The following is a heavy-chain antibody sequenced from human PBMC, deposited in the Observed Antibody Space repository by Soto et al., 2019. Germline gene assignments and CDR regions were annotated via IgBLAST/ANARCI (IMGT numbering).Heavy chain of an antibody. CDR1: GPTLIAYY. J-gene: IGHJ4*02. CDR3: ARVSVDVPE. D-gene: IGHD5-12*01. CDR2: IDPKSGCT. V-gene: IGHV1-2*02. Sequence: QLVQCGAEVKKPGASVRVSCKTSGPTLIAYYIHWVRQAPGQGLEWMGWIDPKSGCTTYEQKFLGRVTMTRDTSINTAYSVLNRLPSDDTAIYYCARVSVDVPEWGQGTLITVSS.